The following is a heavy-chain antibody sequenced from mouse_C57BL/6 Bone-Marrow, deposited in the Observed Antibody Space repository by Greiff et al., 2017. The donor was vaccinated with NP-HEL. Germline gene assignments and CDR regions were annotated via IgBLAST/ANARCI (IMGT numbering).Heavy chain of an antibody. CDR2: IDPSDSYT. D-gene: IGHD1-1*02. CDR3: VRVGGLDY. Sequence: QVQLQQPGAELVKPGASVKLSCTASGYTFTSYWMPWVKQRPGQGLEWIGEIDPSDSYTNYHQKFKGKATLTVDTSSSTAYMQLSSLTSEDSAVYYCVRVGGLDYWGQGTTLTVSS. V-gene: IGHV1-50*01. J-gene: IGHJ2*01. CDR1: GYTFTSYW.